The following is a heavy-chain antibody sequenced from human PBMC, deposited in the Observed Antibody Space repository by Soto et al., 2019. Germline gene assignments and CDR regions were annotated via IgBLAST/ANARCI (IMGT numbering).Heavy chain of an antibody. Sequence: LRLSCAASGFTFSSYSMNWVRQAPGKGLEWVSSISSSSSYIYYADSVKGRFTISRDNAKNSLYLQMNSLRAEDTAVYYCARDLRVSGYYYYGMDVWGQGTTVTVSS. D-gene: IGHD3-10*01. V-gene: IGHV3-21*01. CDR3: ARDLRVSGYYYYGMDV. J-gene: IGHJ6*02. CDR2: ISSSSSYI. CDR1: GFTFSSYS.